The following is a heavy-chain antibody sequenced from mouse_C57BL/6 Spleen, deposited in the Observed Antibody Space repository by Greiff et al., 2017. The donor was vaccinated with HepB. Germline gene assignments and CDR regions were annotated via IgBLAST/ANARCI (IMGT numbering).Heavy chain of an antibody. V-gene: IGHV1-62-2*01. CDR1: GYTFTEYT. Sequence: QVHVKQSGAELVKPGASVKLSCKASGYTFTEYTIHWVKQRSGQGLEWIGWFYPGSGSIKYNEKFKDKATLTADKSSSTVYMELSRLTSEDSAVYFCARHEDGYGSSYGWFAYWGQGTLVTVSA. CDR3: ARHEDGYGSSYGWFAY. D-gene: IGHD1-1*01. J-gene: IGHJ3*01. CDR2: FYPGSGSI.